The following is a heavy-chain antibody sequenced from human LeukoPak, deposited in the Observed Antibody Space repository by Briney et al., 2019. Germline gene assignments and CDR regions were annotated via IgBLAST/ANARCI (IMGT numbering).Heavy chain of an antibody. CDR2: IYYSGST. CDR1: GGSISSSSYC. CDR3: ARQGTGMVDY. J-gene: IGHJ4*02. V-gene: IGHV4-39*01. Sequence: SETLSLTCTVSGGSISSSSYCWGWIRQPPGKGLEWIGCIYYSGSTYYNPSLKSRVTISVDTSKNQFSLKLSSVTAADTAVYYCARQGTGMVDYWGQGTLVTVSS. D-gene: IGHD3-10*01.